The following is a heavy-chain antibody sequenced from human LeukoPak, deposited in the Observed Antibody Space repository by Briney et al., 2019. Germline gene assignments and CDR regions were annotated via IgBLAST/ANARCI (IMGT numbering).Heavy chain of an antibody. J-gene: IGHJ4*02. CDR2: ISYSGST. D-gene: IGHD6-13*01. CDR3: ARVGSSWPHYYFDY. Sequence: SETLSLTCTVSGGPVTSYYWSWIRQPPGKGLEWIGYISYSGSTNYNPSLKSRVTISVDTSKNQFSLKLSSVTAADTAVYNCARVGSSWPHYYFDYWGQGTLVTVSS. V-gene: IGHV4-59*08. CDR1: GGPVTSYY.